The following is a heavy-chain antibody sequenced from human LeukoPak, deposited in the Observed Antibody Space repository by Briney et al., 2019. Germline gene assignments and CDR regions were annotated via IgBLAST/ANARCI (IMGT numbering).Heavy chain of an antibody. CDR1: SYSISSGYY. Sequence: PSETLSLTCAVSSYSISSGYYWGWIRQPPGKGLEWIGSIYHSGSTYYNPSLKSRVTISVDTSKNQFSLKLSSVTAADTAVYYCASSSSIAAAGARDYWGQGTLVTVSS. V-gene: IGHV4-38-2*01. CDR3: ASSSSIAAAGARDY. J-gene: IGHJ4*02. CDR2: IYHSGST. D-gene: IGHD6-13*01.